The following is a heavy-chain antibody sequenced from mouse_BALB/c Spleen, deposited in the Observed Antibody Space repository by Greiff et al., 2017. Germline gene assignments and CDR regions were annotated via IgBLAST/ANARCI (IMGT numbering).Heavy chain of an antibody. J-gene: IGHJ3*01. CDR3: ARHLGLRKTWFAY. CDR1: GFTFTTYP. V-gene: IGHV1-47*01. Sequence: QVQLKQSGAELVKPGASVKMSCKAFGFTFTTYPIEWVKQNHGKSLEWIGNFHPYNDDTKYNEKFKGKAKLTVEKSSSTVYLELSRLTSDDSAVYDCARHLGLRKTWFAYWGQGTLVTVSA. CDR2: FHPYNDDT. D-gene: IGHD3-1*01.